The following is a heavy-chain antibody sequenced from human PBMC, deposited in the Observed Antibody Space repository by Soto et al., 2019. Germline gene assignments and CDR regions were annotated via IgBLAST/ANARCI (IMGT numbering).Heavy chain of an antibody. CDR3: AKSFAVVTFDV. D-gene: IGHD3-3*01. CDR1: GGSISSFY. V-gene: IGHV4-59*01. CDR2: IDYSGST. J-gene: IGHJ4*02. Sequence: SETLSLTCTVSGGSISSFYWSWIRQPPGKGLEWIGYIDYSGSTNYNPSLKSRVTIIVDTSKNQFSLRLSSVTAADTAMFYCAKSFAVVTFDVWGLGTLVTVSS.